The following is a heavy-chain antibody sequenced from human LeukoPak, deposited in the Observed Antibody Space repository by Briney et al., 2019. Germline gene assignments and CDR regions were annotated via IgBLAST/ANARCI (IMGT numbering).Heavy chain of an antibody. Sequence: PGGSLRLSCTVSGFNFKNYEMKWVRQAPGKGLEWIAYISSSGSTTKYADSVKDRFTMSRDNAKNAVHIEMNSLRGEDTAVYYCARDRGWDGYGYAFLDYWGHGTLVTVSS. V-gene: IGHV3-48*03. CDR2: ISSSGSTT. D-gene: IGHD5-12*01. J-gene: IGHJ4*01. CDR1: GFNFKNYE. CDR3: ARDRGWDGYGYAFLDY.